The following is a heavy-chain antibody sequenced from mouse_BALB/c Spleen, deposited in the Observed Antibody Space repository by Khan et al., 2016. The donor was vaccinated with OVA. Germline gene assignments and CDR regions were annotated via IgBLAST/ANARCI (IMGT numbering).Heavy chain of an antibody. CDR1: GFTFSGYG. Sequence: EVELVESGGGLVKPGGSLKLSCAASGFTFSGYGMSLVRQTPDKRLELVATINSNGGTSYYPDSVKGRFTISRDNAKNTLHLQMSSLKSEDTAMYYCARVYYRYDEGYWYFDVWGAGTTVTVSS. J-gene: IGHJ1*01. CDR2: INSNGGTS. D-gene: IGHD2-14*01. CDR3: ARVYYRYDEGYWYFDV. V-gene: IGHV5-6-3*01.